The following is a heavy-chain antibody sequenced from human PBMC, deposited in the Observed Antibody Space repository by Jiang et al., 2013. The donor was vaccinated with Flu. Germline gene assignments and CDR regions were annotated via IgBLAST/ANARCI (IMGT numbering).Heavy chain of an antibody. Sequence: KKPGESLKISCKGSGYTFTSYWIGWVRQMPGKAWSGWGSSILVTLIPNTRPSFEGQVTVSADNSISTAYLQLLSLKASDTAMYYCARRYSGSYFDYWGQGTLVTVSS. D-gene: IGHD2-15*01. CDR3: ARRYSGSYFDY. CDR2: SILVTLIP. V-gene: IGHV5-51*01. J-gene: IGHJ4*02. CDR1: GYTFTSYW.